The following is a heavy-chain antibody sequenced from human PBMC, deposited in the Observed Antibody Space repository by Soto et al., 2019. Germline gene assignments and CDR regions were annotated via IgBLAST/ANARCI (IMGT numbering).Heavy chain of an antibody. CDR2: INPSGGST. CDR3: AREDGSITGTSDGNWFDP. Sequence: ASVKVSCKASGYTFTSYYMHWVRQAPGQGLEWMGIINPSGGSTSYARKFQGRVTMTTDTSTSTVYMELSSLRSEDTAVYYCAREDGSITGTSDGNWFDPWGKGTLVTV. CDR1: GYTFTSYY. J-gene: IGHJ5*02. D-gene: IGHD1-20*01. V-gene: IGHV1-46*01.